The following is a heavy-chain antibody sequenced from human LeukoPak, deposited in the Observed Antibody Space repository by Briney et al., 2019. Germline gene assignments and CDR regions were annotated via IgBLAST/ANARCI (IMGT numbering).Heavy chain of an antibody. D-gene: IGHD3-10*01. CDR3: ARAGDRGACDY. Sequence: GGSLRLSCAASGFTFSSYWMSWVRRAPGKGLEWVANINEDGREKYHVDSVEGRFTVSRDNTKNSLFLQMDSLRTEDTAVYYCARAGDRGACDYCGQGILVTVSS. V-gene: IGHV3-7*01. CDR2: INEDGREK. CDR1: GFTFSSYW. J-gene: IGHJ4*02.